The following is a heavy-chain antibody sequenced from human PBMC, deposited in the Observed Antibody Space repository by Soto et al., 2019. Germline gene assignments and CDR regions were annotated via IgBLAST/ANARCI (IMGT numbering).Heavy chain of an antibody. CDR1: GGSISSYY. CDR2: IYYSGST. Sequence: ASETLSLTCTVSGGSISSYYWSWIRQPPGKGLEWIGYIYYSGSTNYNPSLKSRVTISVDTSKNQFSLKLSSVTAADTAVYYCARGRIAAAGTNYYYYYGMDVWGQGTTVTASS. D-gene: IGHD6-13*01. V-gene: IGHV4-59*01. J-gene: IGHJ6*02. CDR3: ARGRIAAAGTNYYYYYGMDV.